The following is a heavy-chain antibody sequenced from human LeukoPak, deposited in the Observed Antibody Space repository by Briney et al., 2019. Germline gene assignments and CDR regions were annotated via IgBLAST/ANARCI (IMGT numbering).Heavy chain of an antibody. J-gene: IGHJ3*02. V-gene: IGHV1-69*13. CDR2: IIPMFGTA. CDR3: ARDVLDGDGYKRGALDI. D-gene: IGHD5-24*01. Sequence: SVKVSCKASGGTFSRDDINWVRQAPGQGLEWMGGIIPMFGTAKYAQKFQDRVTVIADESTSTAYMELSSLRSEDTAVYYCARDVLDGDGYKRGALDIWGQGTMVTVSS. CDR1: GGTFSRDD.